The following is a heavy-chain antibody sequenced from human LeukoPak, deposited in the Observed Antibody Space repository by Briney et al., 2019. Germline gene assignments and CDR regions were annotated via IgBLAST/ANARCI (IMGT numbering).Heavy chain of an antibody. V-gene: IGHV3-33*01. CDR3: ARDSLEYYDFWSGYTKSYYYYGMDV. CDR1: GFTFSSYG. Sequence: GRSLRLSCAAPGFTFSSYGMHWVRQAPGKGLEWVAVIWYDGSNKYYADSVKGRFTISRDNSKNTLYLQMNSLRAEDTAVYYCARDSLEYYDFWSGYTKSYYYYGMDVWGQGTTVTVSS. D-gene: IGHD3-3*01. J-gene: IGHJ6*02. CDR2: IWYDGSNK.